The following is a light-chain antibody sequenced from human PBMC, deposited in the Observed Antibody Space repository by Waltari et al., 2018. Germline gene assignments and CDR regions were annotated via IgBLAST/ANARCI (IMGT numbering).Light chain of an antibody. CDR1: SSDVGANDY. V-gene: IGLV2-14*03. Sequence: SALTQPASVSGSPGQSITISCTGTSSDVGANDYVSWYQQHPGKAPKLMIYDVRSRPSGVSIRFSGSRSGDTASLTISGLQAEDEGDYYCSAYTTTNNVLFGGGTKLTVL. CDR3: SAYTTTNNVL. CDR2: DVR. J-gene: IGLJ2*01.